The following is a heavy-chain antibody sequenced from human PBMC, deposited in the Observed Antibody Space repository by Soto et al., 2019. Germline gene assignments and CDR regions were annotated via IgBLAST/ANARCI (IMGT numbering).Heavy chain of an antibody. V-gene: IGHV5-51*01. J-gene: IGHJ3*01. CDR3: ANSEVLEL. CDR2: VYPGDAET. CDR1: GYNFSSQW. Sequence: GESLKISCKGSGYNFSSQWIAWVRQKPGKGLEWMGIVYPGDAETRYSPSFQGQVTMSADKSIDTAYLQWSSLKASDTAIYYCANSEVLELCGQGTMVTVSS.